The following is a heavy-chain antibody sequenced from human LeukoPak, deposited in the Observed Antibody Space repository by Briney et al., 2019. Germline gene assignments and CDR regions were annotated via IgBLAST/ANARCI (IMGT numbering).Heavy chain of an antibody. CDR3: ARDGDGYNGY. Sequence: SETLSLTCTVSGYSISSGYYWGWIRPPPGKGLEWIGSIYHSGSTYYNPSLKSRVTISVDTSKNQFSLKLSSVTAADTAVYYCARDGDGYNGYWGQGTLVTVSS. CDR2: IYHSGST. CDR1: GYSISSGYY. V-gene: IGHV4-38-2*02. D-gene: IGHD5-24*01. J-gene: IGHJ4*02.